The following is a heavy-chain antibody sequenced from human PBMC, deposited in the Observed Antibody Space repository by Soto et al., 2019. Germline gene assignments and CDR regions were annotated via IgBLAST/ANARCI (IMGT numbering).Heavy chain of an antibody. CDR2: IIGSGGRT. CDR1: GFTFSSYA. J-gene: IGHJ6*02. D-gene: IGHD3-16*01. V-gene: IGHV3-23*01. CDR3: AKDRIMGSTTFWGMDV. Sequence: EVKLLESGGGLGQPGGSLRLSCAASGFTFSSYAMSWVRQAPGKGLEWVSAIIGSGGRTYYADSVKGRFTISRDNSKNTLYLQMNSLRVEDTAVYYCAKDRIMGSTTFWGMDVWGQGTTVTVSS.